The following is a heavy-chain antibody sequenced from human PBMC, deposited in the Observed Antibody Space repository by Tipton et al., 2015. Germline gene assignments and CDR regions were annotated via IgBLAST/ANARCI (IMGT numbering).Heavy chain of an antibody. V-gene: IGHV4-39*07. CDR1: GGSISSSSYY. CDR3: ARVDYGDYVHYFDY. D-gene: IGHD4-17*01. CDR2: LYFSGST. J-gene: IGHJ4*02. Sequence: TLSLTCTVSGGSISSSSYYWAWIRQPPGKGLEWIGSLYFSGSTNYNPSLKSRVTISVDTSKNQFSLKLSSVTAADTAVYYCARVDYGDYVHYFDYWGQGTLVTVSS.